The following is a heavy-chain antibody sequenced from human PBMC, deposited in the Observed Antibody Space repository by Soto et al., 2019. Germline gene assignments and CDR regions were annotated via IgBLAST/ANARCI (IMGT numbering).Heavy chain of an antibody. CDR3: ARDGCSGGSCYLDEGAFDI. Sequence: EASVKVSCKASGYTFTSYDINWVRQATGQGLEWMGWMNPNSGNTGYAQKFQGRVTMTRNTSISTAYMELSSLRSEDTAVYYCARDGCSGGSCYLDEGAFDIWGQGTMVTVSS. CDR2: MNPNSGNT. J-gene: IGHJ3*02. CDR1: GYTFTSYD. V-gene: IGHV1-8*01. D-gene: IGHD2-15*01.